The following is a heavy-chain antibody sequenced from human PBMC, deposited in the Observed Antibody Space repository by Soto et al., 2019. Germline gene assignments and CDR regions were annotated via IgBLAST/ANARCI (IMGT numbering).Heavy chain of an antibody. D-gene: IGHD2-2*01. J-gene: IGHJ4*02. CDR2: ISSDGSSK. CDR1: GFTFSSYA. Sequence: PGGSLRLSCAASGFTFSSYAMHWFRQAPVKGLEWVAVISSDGSSKDYADSVKGRFTISRDNSKNTLNLQMDSLRAEDTAVYYCAKKSTDSSGYSDYSGQATLLTVSS. V-gene: IGHV3-30-3*02. CDR3: AKKSTDSSGYSDY.